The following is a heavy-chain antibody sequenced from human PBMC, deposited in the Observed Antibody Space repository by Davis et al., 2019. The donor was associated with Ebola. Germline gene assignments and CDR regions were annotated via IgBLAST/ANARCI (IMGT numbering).Heavy chain of an antibody. CDR3: ARDTPTVTISRNYYYYGMDV. CDR2: INPSGGST. Sequence: ASVKVSCKASGYTFTSYYMHWVRQAPGQGLEWMGIINPSGGSTSYAQKLQGRVTMTRDTSTSTVYMELSSLRSEDTAVYYCARDTPTVTISRNYYYYGMDVWGQGTTVTVSS. CDR1: GYTFTSYY. D-gene: IGHD4-17*01. V-gene: IGHV1-46*01. J-gene: IGHJ6*02.